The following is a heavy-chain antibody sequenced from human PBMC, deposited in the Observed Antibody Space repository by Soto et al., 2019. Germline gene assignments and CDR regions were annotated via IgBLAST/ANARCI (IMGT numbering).Heavy chain of an antibody. V-gene: IGHV3-23*01. CDR3: AKADYSYSWAPGDY. CDR2: ISGSGDTT. J-gene: IGHJ4*02. Sequence: EVQVLESGGGLVQPGGSLRLSCVISRLTFSNYALNWVRQAPGKGLEWVSSISGSGDTTYYADSVKGRFTISRDNSKNTLDLQMNSLRVEDTALYYCAKADYSYSWAPGDYWGQGTLVTVSS. D-gene: IGHD6-13*01. CDR1: RLTFSNYA.